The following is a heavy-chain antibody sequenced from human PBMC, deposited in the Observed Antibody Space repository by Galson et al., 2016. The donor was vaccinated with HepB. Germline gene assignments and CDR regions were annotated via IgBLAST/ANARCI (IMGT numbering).Heavy chain of an antibody. V-gene: IGHV4-4*02. D-gene: IGHD5-24*01. CDR2: IYQSGTT. CDR1: GASISDSNW. CDR3: ARFVTDGAAWRSFDL. J-gene: IGHJ4*02. Sequence: ETLSLTCAVSGASISDSNWWTWVRHVPGKGLEWLGEIYQSGTTNNNPSLINRVTMSVDKANNKFSLKMTSVTAEDTAIYYCARFVTDGAAWRSFDLWGQGILVTVSS.